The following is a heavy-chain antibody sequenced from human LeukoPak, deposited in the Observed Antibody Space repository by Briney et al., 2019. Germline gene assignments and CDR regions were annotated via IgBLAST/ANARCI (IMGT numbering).Heavy chain of an antibody. D-gene: IGHD4-23*01. CDR1: GGSISSSNW. V-gene: IGHV4-4*02. J-gene: IGHJ3*02. CDR3: ARDRGYGGNSNAFDI. Sequence: PSGTLSLTCAVSGGSISSSNWWSWVRQPPGKGLEWIGEIYHSGSTNYNPSLKSRVTISVDKSKNQFSLKLSSVTAADTAVYYCARDRGYGGNSNAFDIWGQGTMVTVSS. CDR2: IYHSGST.